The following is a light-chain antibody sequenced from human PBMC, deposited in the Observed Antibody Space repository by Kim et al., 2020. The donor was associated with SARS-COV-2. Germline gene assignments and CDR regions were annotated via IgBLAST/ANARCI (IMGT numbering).Light chain of an antibody. CDR3: HSYDTTNQV. V-gene: IGLV6-57*03. J-gene: IGLJ3*02. CDR1: GGSIASTY. CDR2: EDD. Sequence: GKTVTLSCTRGGGSIASTYVKWYQQRPGSAPTTVIYEDDRKPSGVPDRFSGSIDRSSNSASLTISGLEPEDEADYYCHSYDTTNQVFGGGTQLTVL.